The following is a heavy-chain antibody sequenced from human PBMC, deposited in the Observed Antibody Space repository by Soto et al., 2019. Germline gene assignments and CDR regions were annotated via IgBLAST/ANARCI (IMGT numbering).Heavy chain of an antibody. CDR1: GFPLTSYA. D-gene: IGHD1-1*01. CDR2: ISGSGGST. CDR3: SNVHRFDP. J-gene: IGHJ5*02. V-gene: IGHV3-23*01. Sequence: PGRSLGVSCAGSGFPLTSYALTGVRQAPGKGLEWVSAISGSGGSTYYADSAKGRFTISRDNSNNTLYLQMNSLRAQHTAVYDCSNVHRFDPSRQGTVVGVSS.